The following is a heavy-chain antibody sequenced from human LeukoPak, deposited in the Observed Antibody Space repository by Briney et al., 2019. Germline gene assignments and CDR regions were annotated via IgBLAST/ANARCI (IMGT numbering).Heavy chain of an antibody. CDR1: GGSISSYY. D-gene: IGHD3-3*01. CDR3: ARQRFSEWYFDY. CDR2: IYYSGST. V-gene: IGHV4-59*08. J-gene: IGHJ4*02. Sequence: SETLSLTCTVSGGSISSYYWSWIRQPPGKGLEWIGYIYYSGSTNYNPSLKSRVTISVDTSKNQFSLKLSSVTAADSAVYYCARQRFSEWYFDYWGQGTLVTVSP.